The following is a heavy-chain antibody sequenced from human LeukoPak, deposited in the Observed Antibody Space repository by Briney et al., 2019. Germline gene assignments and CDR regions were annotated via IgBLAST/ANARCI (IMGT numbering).Heavy chain of an antibody. D-gene: IGHD2-15*01. J-gene: IGHJ6*02. Sequence: GGSLRLSCAASGFTFSNYWMHWVRQAPGKGLVWVSRIKSDGTSIDYADSAKGRFTISRDNAKNRLFLQMNSLRAEDTAVYFCARGHCSGGRCHSVGYYGMDVWGQGTTVTVSS. CDR2: IKSDGTSI. CDR3: ARGHCSGGRCHSVGYYGMDV. V-gene: IGHV3-74*01. CDR1: GFTFSNYW.